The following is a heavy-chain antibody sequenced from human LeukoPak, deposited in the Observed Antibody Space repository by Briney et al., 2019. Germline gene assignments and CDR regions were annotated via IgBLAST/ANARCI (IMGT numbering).Heavy chain of an antibody. V-gene: IGHV4-59*01. Sequence: SETLSLTCTVSGGSISSYYWSWIRQPPGKGLERIGYIYYSGSTNYNPSLKSRVTISVDTSKNQFSLKLSSVTAADTAVYYCARVQHYYDMVDYWGQGTLVTVSS. J-gene: IGHJ4*02. CDR2: IYYSGST. CDR3: ARVQHYYDMVDY. D-gene: IGHD3-22*01. CDR1: GGSISSYY.